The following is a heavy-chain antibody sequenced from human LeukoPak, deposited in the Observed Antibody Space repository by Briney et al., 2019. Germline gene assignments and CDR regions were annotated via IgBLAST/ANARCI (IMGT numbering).Heavy chain of an antibody. CDR3: AIGRYCSSTSCYGQENWFDP. CDR2: IIPIFGTA. D-gene: IGHD2-2*01. J-gene: IGHJ5*02. CDR1: GGTFSSYA. Sequence: ASVKVSCKASGGTFSSYAISWVRQAPGQGLEWMGGIIPIFGTANYAQKFQGRVTITADKSTSTAYMELSSLRSEDTGVYYCAIGRYCSSTSCYGQENWFDPWGQGTLVTVSS. V-gene: IGHV1-69*06.